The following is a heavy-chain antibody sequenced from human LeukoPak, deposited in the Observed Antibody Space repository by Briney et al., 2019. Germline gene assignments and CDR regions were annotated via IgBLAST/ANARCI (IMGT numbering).Heavy chain of an antibody. V-gene: IGHV3-30*03. CDR2: ISYDGSNK. D-gene: IGHD3-22*01. CDR3: ARGYGFDSSGSEHYFEN. Sequence: GGSLRLSCAASGFTFSNYGIHWVRQAPGKGLEWVAVISYDGSNKYYAESVKGRFTISRDNSKNTLSLQMNSLRAEDTAVYYCARGYGFDSSGSEHYFENWGQGILVTVSS. J-gene: IGHJ4*02. CDR1: GFTFSNYG.